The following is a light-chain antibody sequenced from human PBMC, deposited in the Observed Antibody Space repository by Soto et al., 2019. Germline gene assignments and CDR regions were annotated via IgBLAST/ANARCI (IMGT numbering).Light chain of an antibody. J-gene: IGKJ2*01. Sequence: IHMTQSPSALPSSVGDRVTITFRAGQVIIDDLGWYQQKRWEAPKALIYGASNLQSGVPSRFSASGSGTDFTLTISSLQPEDFATYYCLQDYNYPHTFGQGTKVDIK. CDR2: GAS. CDR3: LQDYNYPHT. CDR1: QVIIDD. V-gene: IGKV1-6*01.